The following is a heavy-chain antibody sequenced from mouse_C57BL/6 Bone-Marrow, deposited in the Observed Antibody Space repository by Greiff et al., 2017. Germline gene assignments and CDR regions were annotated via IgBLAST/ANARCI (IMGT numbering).Heavy chain of an antibody. CDR3: AREGYYSNYGYAMDY. J-gene: IGHJ4*01. CDR2: ISDGGSYT. D-gene: IGHD2-5*01. CDR1: GFTFSSYA. V-gene: IGHV5-4*01. Sequence: EVQVVESGGGLVKPGGSLKLSCAASGFTFSSYAMSWVRQTPEKRLEWVATISDGGSYTYYPDNVKGRFTISRDNAKNNLYLQMSHLKSEDTAMYYCAREGYYSNYGYAMDYWGQGTSVTVSS.